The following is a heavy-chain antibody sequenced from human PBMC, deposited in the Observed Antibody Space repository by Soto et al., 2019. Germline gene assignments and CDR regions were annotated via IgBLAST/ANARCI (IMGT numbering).Heavy chain of an antibody. D-gene: IGHD5-18*01. J-gene: IGHJ6*03. Sequence: ASVKVSCKASGYTLTSYAMHWVRQAPGQRLEWMGWINAGNGNTKYSQKFQGRVTITRDTSANTVYMELSSLRSEDTAVYYCASFSYGFPTDYYYYYYMDVWGKGTTVTVSS. V-gene: IGHV1-3*01. CDR3: ASFSYGFPTDYYYYYYMDV. CDR1: GYTLTSYA. CDR2: INAGNGNT.